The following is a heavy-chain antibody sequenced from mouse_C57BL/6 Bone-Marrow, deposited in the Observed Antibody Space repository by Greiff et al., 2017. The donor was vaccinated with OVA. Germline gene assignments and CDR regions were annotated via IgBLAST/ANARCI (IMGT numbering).Heavy chain of an antibody. Sequence: EVKLMESGGDLVKPGGSLKLSCAASGFTFSSYGMSWVRQTPDKRLEWVATISSGGSYTYYPDSVKGRFTISRDNAKNTLELQMSSLKSEDTAMYYCARHGDYGSFFDYGGQGTTLTVSS. CDR2: ISSGGSYT. CDR1: GFTFSSYG. CDR3: ARHGDYGSFFDY. J-gene: IGHJ2*01. D-gene: IGHD1-1*01. V-gene: IGHV5-6*01.